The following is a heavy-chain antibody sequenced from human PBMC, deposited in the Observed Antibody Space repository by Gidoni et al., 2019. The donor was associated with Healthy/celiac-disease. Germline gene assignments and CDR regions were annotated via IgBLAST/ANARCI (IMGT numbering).Heavy chain of an antibody. CDR2: INHSGST. CDR1: GGSFSGYY. V-gene: IGHV4-34*01. CDR3: ARAAGEGVDY. Sequence: QVQLQQWGAGLLKPSETLSLTCAVYGGSFSGYYWSWIRQPPGKGLEWIGEINHSGSTNYNPSLKSRVTISVDTSKNQFSLKLSSVTAADTAVYYCARAAGEGVDYWGQGTLVTVSS. D-gene: IGHD7-27*01. J-gene: IGHJ4*02.